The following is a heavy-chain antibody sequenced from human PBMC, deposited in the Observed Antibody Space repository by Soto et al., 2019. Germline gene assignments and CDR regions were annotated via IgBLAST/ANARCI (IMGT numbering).Heavy chain of an antibody. V-gene: IGHV3-7*05. Sequence: ESGGGSVQPGESLRLSCVGSGFDFNSYWMGWVRQAPGKGPQWVANIGRDGSEKSYVDSLKGRFTISRDNARRSVHLQMNSLGVEDTAVYYCAAWPLSSWFDYWGRGILVTVSS. CDR1: GFDFNSYW. CDR3: AAWPLSSWFDY. D-gene: IGHD6-13*01. CDR2: IGRDGSEK. J-gene: IGHJ4*02.